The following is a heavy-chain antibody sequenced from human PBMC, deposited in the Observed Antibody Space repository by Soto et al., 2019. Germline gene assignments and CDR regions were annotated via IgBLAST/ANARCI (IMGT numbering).Heavy chain of an antibody. D-gene: IGHD3-22*01. CDR2: IYSLGNT. CDR3: AILTYYYDSSGYYPEYYFDY. CDR1: GGSISSSSYY. V-gene: IGHV4-39*01. Sequence: SETLSLTCTVSGGSISSSSYYWGWIRQPPGQGLEWLGTIYSLGNTYYNPSLKSRVTISVDKSKSQLFLKLSSVTAPDSAVYYFAILTYYYDSSGYYPEYYFDYWGQGTLVTVSS. J-gene: IGHJ4*02.